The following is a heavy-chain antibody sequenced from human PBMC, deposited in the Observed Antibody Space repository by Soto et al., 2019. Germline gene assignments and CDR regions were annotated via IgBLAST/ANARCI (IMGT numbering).Heavy chain of an antibody. D-gene: IGHD5-18*01. J-gene: IGHJ6*04. CDR3: AVDTAVVPAYYYFGMDV. V-gene: IGHV1-69*12. Sequence: QVQLVQSGAEVRNPGSSVKVSCKASGGNFRSYAISWVRQAPGQGLEWMGGIIPIFGSTTYAQKFQGRVTITAGGSTTTASRALNILKSDATAVYYWAVDTAVVPAYYYFGMDVWGKGTTVTVSS. CDR1: GGNFRSYA. CDR2: IIPIFGST.